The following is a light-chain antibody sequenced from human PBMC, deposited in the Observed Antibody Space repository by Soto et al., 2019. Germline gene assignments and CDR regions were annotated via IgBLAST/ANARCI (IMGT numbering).Light chain of an antibody. J-gene: IGKJ1*01. CDR1: QSISSY. V-gene: IGKV1-39*01. CDR2: SAS. Sequence: DIQMTQSPSSLSASVGDRVTITCRTCQSISSYLNWYQQKPGKAPKLLMYSASSLQSGVPSRFSGSGSGQAFTLPIGSLQPEDIGTYFCQQSYSTPPTFGQGTKVAIK. CDR3: QQSYSTPPT.